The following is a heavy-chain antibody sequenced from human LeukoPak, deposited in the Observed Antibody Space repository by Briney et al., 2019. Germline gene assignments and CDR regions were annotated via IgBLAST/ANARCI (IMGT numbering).Heavy chain of an antibody. Sequence: SETLSLTCSVSGGSISSYYWNWIRQPAGKGLEWIGRIYTSGTTNYNPSLKSRVTMSMDTSKNQFSLKLSSVTAADTAVYFCARARNYYDSSDYYYEGDAFDIWGQGTMVTVSS. J-gene: IGHJ3*02. CDR1: GGSISSYY. CDR2: IYTSGTT. V-gene: IGHV4-4*07. D-gene: IGHD3-22*01. CDR3: ARARNYYDSSDYYYEGDAFDI.